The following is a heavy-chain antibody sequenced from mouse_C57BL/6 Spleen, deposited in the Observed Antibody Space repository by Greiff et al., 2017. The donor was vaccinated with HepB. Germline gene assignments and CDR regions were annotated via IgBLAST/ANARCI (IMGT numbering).Heavy chain of an antibody. CDR1: GYTFTSYW. V-gene: IGHV1-69*01. J-gene: IGHJ4*01. CDR3: ARAVYYNAMDY. Sequence: QVQLKESGAELVMPGASVKLSCKASGYTFTSYWMHWVKQRPGQGLEWIGEIDPSDSYTNYNQKFKGKSTLTVDKSSSTAYMQLSSLTSEDSAVYYCARAVYYNAMDYWGQGTSVTVSS. CDR2: IDPSDSYT. D-gene: IGHD2-1*01.